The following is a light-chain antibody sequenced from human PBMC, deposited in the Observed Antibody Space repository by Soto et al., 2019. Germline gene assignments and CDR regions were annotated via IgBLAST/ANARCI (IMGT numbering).Light chain of an antibody. J-gene: IGKJ4*01. CDR1: QSVRSD. V-gene: IGKV3-15*01. CDR3: QQYNNWPPLT. Sequence: EIVMTQSPATLFVSPGERATLSCRASQSVRSDLAWYQQKPGQAPRLLIYGASTRANGIPARFSGSGSGTDLTLTISSLQSEDCAVYDCQQYNNWPPLTFGGGTKVDIK. CDR2: GAS.